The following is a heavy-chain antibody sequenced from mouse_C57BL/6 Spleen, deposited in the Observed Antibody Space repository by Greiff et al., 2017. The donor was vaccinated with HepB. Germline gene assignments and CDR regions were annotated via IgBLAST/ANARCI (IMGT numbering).Heavy chain of an antibody. D-gene: IGHD4-1*01. CDR3: VRESFWAAWFAY. J-gene: IGHJ3*01. CDR2: IRSKSSNYAT. V-gene: IGHV10-3*01. Sequence: EVQLVESGGGLVQPKGSLKLSCAASGFTFNTYAMHWVRQAPGKGLEWVARIRSKSSNYATYYADSVKDRFTISRDDSQSMLYLQMNNLKTEDTAVYYCVRESFWAAWFAYWGQGTLVTVSA. CDR1: GFTFNTYA.